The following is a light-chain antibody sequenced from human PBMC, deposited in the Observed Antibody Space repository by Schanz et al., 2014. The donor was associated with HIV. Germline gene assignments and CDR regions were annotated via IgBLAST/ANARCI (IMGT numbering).Light chain of an antibody. CDR2: AGN. CDR3: AGWDDSLNAWV. CDR1: SSSIKTNT. J-gene: IGLJ3*02. Sequence: QSVLTQAPSASGTPGQRVTISCSGSSSSIKTNTVNWFQQLPGTAPKLLIYAGNQRASGVPDRLSGSGSGTSASLAISGLQSEDETDYYCAGWDDSLNAWVFGGGTKLTVL. V-gene: IGLV1-44*01.